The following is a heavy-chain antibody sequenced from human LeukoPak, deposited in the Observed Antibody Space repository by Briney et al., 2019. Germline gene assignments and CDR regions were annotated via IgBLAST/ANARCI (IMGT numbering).Heavy chain of an antibody. Sequence: SGGSLRLSCAASGFTFSSYAMHWVRQAPGKGLEWVAVISYDGSNKYYADSVKGRFTISRDNSKNTLYLQMNSLRAEDTAVYYCARDKRPGAVVAAGDLDYWGQGTLVTVSS. D-gene: IGHD6-13*01. CDR2: ISYDGSNK. V-gene: IGHV3-30-3*01. CDR3: ARDKRPGAVVAAGDLDY. CDR1: GFTFSSYA. J-gene: IGHJ4*02.